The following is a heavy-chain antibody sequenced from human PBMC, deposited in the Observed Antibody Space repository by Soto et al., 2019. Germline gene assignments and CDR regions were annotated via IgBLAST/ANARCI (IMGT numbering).Heavy chain of an antibody. CDR2: IYYSGST. Sequence: QVQLQESGPGLVKPSQTLSLTCTVSGGSISSGGYYWSWIRQHPGKGLEWIGYIYYSGSTYYNPPPKSRVTITVDPSKNQFSLKLSSVPAADTAVYYCARELRFGEDYYGMDVWGQGTTVTVSS. J-gene: IGHJ6*02. CDR1: GGSISSGGYY. V-gene: IGHV4-31*03. D-gene: IGHD3-10*01. CDR3: ARELRFGEDYYGMDV.